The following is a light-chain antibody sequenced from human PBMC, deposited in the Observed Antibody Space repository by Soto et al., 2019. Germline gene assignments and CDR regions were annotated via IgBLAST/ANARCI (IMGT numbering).Light chain of an antibody. CDR2: GAS. J-gene: IGKJ2*01. CDR3: QQYNNWSYT. CDR1: QSVRSN. Sequence: EIVMTQSPATLSVSPGERATLSCRASQSVRSNVAWYQEKPGQAPRLLIYGASTRATGIPARFSGSGSGTEFTLTISSLQSEDFAVYYCQQYNNWSYTFGQGTNLEIK. V-gene: IGKV3-15*01.